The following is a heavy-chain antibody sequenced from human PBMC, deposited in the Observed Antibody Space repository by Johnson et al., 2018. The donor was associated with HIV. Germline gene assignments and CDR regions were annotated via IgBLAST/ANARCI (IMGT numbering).Heavy chain of an antibody. CDR1: GFTFSDYY. CDR3: ARAGGAVRVNGFDM. V-gene: IGHV3-11*01. D-gene: IGHD6-19*01. J-gene: IGHJ3*02. Sequence: QMQLVESGGGLVQPGRSLKLSCAASGFTFSDYYMSWIRQAPGKGLEWVSYISSSGSTIYYADSVKGRFTISRDNAKNSLYLQMNSLRGEDTALYYCARAGGAVRVNGFDMWGQGTMVTVSS. CDR2: ISSSGSTI.